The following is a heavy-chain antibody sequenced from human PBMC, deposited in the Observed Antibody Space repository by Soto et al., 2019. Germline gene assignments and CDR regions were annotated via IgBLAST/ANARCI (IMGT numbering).Heavy chain of an antibody. CDR2: IYYSGST. D-gene: IGHD6-19*01. CDR1: GGSISSSSYY. J-gene: IGHJ3*02. CDR3: ARRHRQQWRAFDI. Sequence: QLQLQESGPGLVKPSETLSLTCTVSGGSISSSSYYWGWIRQPPGKGLEWIGSIYYSGSTYYNPSLKSRVTISVDTSKNQFSLKLSSVTAADTAVYYCARRHRQQWRAFDIWGQGTMVTVSS. V-gene: IGHV4-39*01.